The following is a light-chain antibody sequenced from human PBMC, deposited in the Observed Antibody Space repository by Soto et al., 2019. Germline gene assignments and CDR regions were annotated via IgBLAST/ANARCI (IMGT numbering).Light chain of an antibody. V-gene: IGKV3-15*01. CDR3: QEYNTWPWT. CDR1: QSVNSN. CDR2: GAS. Sequence: EIVMPESPATLSVSPGERAPLSCRATQSVNSNLAWYQQKLGQAPRVLIFGASTRATGIPARFSGSGSGTEFSLTINSLQSEDFAVYYCQEYNTWPWTFGQGTKVDIK. J-gene: IGKJ1*01.